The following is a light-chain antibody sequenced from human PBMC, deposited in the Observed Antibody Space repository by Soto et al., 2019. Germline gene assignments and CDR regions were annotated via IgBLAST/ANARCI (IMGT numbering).Light chain of an antibody. V-gene: IGKV3-20*01. Sequence: EIVLTQSPGTLSLSPGERATLSCRASQSVSSNYLAWYQQKPGQAPRPLIYGASSRATGIPDRFSGSGAGTDFTLTISRLESEDFAVYYCQKYGSSPWTFGHGTKVEIK. CDR2: GAS. CDR3: QKYGSSPWT. J-gene: IGKJ1*01. CDR1: QSVSSNY.